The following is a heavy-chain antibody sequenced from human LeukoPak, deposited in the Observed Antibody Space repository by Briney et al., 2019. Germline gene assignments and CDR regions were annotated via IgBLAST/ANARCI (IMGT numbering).Heavy chain of an antibody. D-gene: IGHD3-22*01. V-gene: IGHV4-59*08. CDR3: ARHSDDSNRGGFDY. CDR2: IYSIGTP. J-gene: IGHJ4*02. Sequence: IGSIYSIGTPNYTPSLKSRVPISVATSKNQSSLKLSSVTAAATAVYYCARHSDDSNRGGFDYWGQGTLVTVSS.